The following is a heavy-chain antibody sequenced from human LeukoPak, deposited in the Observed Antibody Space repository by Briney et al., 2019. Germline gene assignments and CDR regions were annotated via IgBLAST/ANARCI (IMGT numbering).Heavy chain of an antibody. Sequence: SETLSLTCTVSGGSISSNNYYWSWIRQPPGKGLEWIGYIYYSGSTNYNPSLKSRVTISVDTSKNQFSLKLSSVTAADTAVYYCARADIVVVPAATDYYYYYGMDVWGQGTTVTVSS. CDR2: IYYSGST. J-gene: IGHJ6*02. V-gene: IGHV4-61*01. D-gene: IGHD2-2*01. CDR3: ARADIVVVPAATDYYYYYGMDV. CDR1: GGSISSNNYY.